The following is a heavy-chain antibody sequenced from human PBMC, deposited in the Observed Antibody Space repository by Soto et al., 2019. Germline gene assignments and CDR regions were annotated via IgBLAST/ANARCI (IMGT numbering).Heavy chain of an antibody. J-gene: IGHJ4*02. D-gene: IGHD3-16*02. CDR1: GGSFSGYQ. Sequence: ETLSLTCAVYGGSFSGYQWSWIRQTPGKGLEWIGEINDSGNINYNPSLKSRVTILLDTPKNQISLKLSSVTAADTAVYYCARAPYDYIWGSYRSSYFDYWGQGTLVTVSS. CDR3: ARAPYDYIWGSYRSSYFDY. V-gene: IGHV4-34*01. CDR2: INDSGNI.